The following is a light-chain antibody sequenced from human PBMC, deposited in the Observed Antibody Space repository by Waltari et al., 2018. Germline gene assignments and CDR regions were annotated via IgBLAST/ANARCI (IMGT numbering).Light chain of an antibody. CDR1: ASNIGHNF. V-gene: IGLV1-51*02. J-gene: IGLJ2*01. Sequence: QSVLTQPPSVSAAPGQRVTLSCSGGASNIGHNFVSWYKQVPGAAPQLVMFENPKRPSGIPDRVSGSKSGTSVTLDITGLQTGDEADYYCATWDNSLSYGVFGGGTRLTVL. CDR3: ATWDNSLSYGV. CDR2: ENP.